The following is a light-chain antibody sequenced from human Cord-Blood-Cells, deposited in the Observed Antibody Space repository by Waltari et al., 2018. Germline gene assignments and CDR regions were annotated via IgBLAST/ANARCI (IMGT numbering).Light chain of an antibody. J-gene: IGKJ4*01. Sequence: EIVMTQSPATLSVSPGERATLSCRASQSVSSNLAWYQQKPGQAPRLLIYGASTRATGIPARFSGSGYGTEFTLTISSLQSEELAVYYCQQYNNWPPLTFGGGTKVEIK. CDR3: QQYNNWPPLT. CDR2: GAS. CDR1: QSVSSN. V-gene: IGKV3-15*01.